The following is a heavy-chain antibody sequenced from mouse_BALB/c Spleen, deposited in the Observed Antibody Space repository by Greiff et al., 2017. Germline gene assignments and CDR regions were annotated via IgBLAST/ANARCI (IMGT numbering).Heavy chain of an antibody. J-gene: IGHJ4*01. CDR2: IRNKANGYTT. CDR1: GFTFTDYY. V-gene: IGHV7-3*02. D-gene: IGHD2-10*02. Sequence: EVQRVESGGGLVQPGGSLRLSCATSGFTFTDYYMSWVRQPPGKALEWLGFIRNKANGYTTEYSASVKGRFTISRDNSQSILYLQMNTLRAEDSATYYCARDKSYGNYYAMDYWGQGTSVTVSS. CDR3: ARDKSYGNYYAMDY.